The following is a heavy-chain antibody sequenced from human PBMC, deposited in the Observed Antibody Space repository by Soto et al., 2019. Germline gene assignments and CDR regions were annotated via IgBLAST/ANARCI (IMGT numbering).Heavy chain of an antibody. Sequence: EVQLVESGGGLVQPGGSLRLSCAGSGFTFSNYWMLWVRQAPGKGLEWVSRIDHDGPTDYADSVRGRFTISRDNAENTLYLQMNSLSPEDTSVYYCVRDSHGDYWGQGTLVTVSS. CDR3: VRDSHGDY. V-gene: IGHV3-74*01. J-gene: IGHJ4*02. CDR1: GFTFSNYW. CDR2: IDHDGPT.